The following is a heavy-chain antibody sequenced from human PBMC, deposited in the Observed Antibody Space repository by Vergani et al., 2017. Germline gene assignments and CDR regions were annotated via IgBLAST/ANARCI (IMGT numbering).Heavy chain of an antibody. Sequence: QVQLVESGGGVVQPGGSLRLSCAASGFTFNSYGMHWVRQAPGKGLEWVASIRSDESRRYYGDSMEGPFTISRDNSKNSVYLQMNSLRDEDTAIYYCARKKYYDSKDYYQVEPFDYWGQGTLVTVSS. CDR1: GFTFNSYG. V-gene: IGHV3-30*02. CDR2: IRSDESRR. CDR3: ARKKYYDSKDYYQVEPFDY. J-gene: IGHJ4*02. D-gene: IGHD3-22*01.